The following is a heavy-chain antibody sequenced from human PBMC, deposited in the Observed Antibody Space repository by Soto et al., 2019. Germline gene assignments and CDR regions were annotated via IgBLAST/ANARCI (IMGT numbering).Heavy chain of an antibody. CDR3: ARDEGIAAAVPYNWFDP. CDR2: ISAYNGNT. CDR1: GYTFTSYG. D-gene: IGHD6-13*01. Sequence: QVQLVQSGAEVKKPGASVKVSCKASGYTFTSYGISWVRQAPGQGLEWMGWISAYNGNTNYAQKLQGRVTMTTDTSTSTAYIELRSLRSDDTAVYYCARDEGIAAAVPYNWFDPWGQGTLVTVSS. V-gene: IGHV1-18*01. J-gene: IGHJ5*02.